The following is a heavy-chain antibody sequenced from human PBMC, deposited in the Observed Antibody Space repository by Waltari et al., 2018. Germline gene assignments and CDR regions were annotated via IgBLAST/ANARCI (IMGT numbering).Heavy chain of an antibody. D-gene: IGHD3-3*01. Sequence: QLQLQESGPGLVKPSETLSLTCTVSGGSISSSSYYWGWIRQPPGKVLEWIGSIYYSGSTYYNPSLKSRVTISVDTSKNQFSLKLSSVTAADTAVYYCARRHTIFGVVNWFDPWGQGTLVTVSS. CDR1: GGSISSSSYY. V-gene: IGHV4-39*07. CDR3: ARRHTIFGVVNWFDP. J-gene: IGHJ5*02. CDR2: IYYSGST.